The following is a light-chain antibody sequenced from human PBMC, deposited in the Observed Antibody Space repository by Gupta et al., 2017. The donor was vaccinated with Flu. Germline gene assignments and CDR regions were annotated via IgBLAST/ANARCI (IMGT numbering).Light chain of an antibody. V-gene: IGLV1-44*01. Sequence: SVLTQPPSASGPPGTQVHIACSGSGSNIGSNVVSWYPHCPAAAPKLLIHNNDQRPSEVPDRFSASKSGTSASMTISGLQAEDDADYYCASGYDSPNAWVFGGGTKLTVL. J-gene: IGLJ3*02. CDR2: NND. CDR3: ASGYDSPNAWV. CDR1: GSNIGSNV.